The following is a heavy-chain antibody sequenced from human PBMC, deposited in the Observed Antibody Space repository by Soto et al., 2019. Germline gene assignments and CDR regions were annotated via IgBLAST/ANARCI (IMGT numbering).Heavy chain of an antibody. D-gene: IGHD3-3*01. J-gene: IGHJ6*02. CDR2: IIPIFGTA. Sequence: SVKVSCKASGGTFSSYAISWVRQAPGQGLEWMGGIIPIFGTANYAQKFQGRVTITADKSTSTAYMELSSLRSEDTAVYYCAREVHYDFWSGYNYYYYYGMDVWGQGTTVTVS. CDR1: GGTFSSYA. CDR3: AREVHYDFWSGYNYYYYYGMDV. V-gene: IGHV1-69*06.